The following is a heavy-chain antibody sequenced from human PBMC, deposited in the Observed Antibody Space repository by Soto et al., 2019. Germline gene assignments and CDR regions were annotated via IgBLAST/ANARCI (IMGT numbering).Heavy chain of an antibody. Sequence: EVQLVESGGGVVQPGESLRLSCAASGFTFSAYDMHWVRQTTGKGLEWVSAIGAADDPYYLGSVKGRFTISRENAKNSLYLQMNSLRAEDTAVYYCARAYSGRLPRRADYYCAMDVWGKGTTVTVSS. CDR2: IGAADDP. V-gene: IGHV3-13*05. CDR1: GFTFSAYD. J-gene: IGHJ6*04. D-gene: IGHD2-15*01. CDR3: ARAYSGRLPRRADYYCAMDV.